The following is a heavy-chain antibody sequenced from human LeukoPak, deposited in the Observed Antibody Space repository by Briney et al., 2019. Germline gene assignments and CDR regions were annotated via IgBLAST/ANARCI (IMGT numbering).Heavy chain of an antibody. CDR3: ARGTYTTSPRNPKYYFDY. CDR1: GFTFSDNY. Sequence: GSLRLSCAASGFTFSDNYMSWIRQAPGKGLEWVSYISSSGSIYYADSVKGRFTISRDNAKNSLYLHMNSLRAEDTAVYYCARGTYTTSPRNPKYYFDYWGQGTLVTVSS. CDR2: ISSSGSI. V-gene: IGHV3-11*04. J-gene: IGHJ4*02. D-gene: IGHD2/OR15-2a*01.